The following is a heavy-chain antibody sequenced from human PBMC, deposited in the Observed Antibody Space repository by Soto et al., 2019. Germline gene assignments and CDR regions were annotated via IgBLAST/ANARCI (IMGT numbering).Heavy chain of an antibody. J-gene: IGHJ5*02. V-gene: IGHV3-33*01. D-gene: IGHD2-21*01. CDR2: IYSNGNNR. Sequence: QVQLVESGGGLVQPGGSLRLSCAASGFDFSNSGMHWVRQAPGKGLEWVAIIYSNGNNRYYADSLKGRFIISRDNSKNMLYLQMSSVTADDTAVYFCAADAQERDALGGDLVVATGLGSWGQGALVTVSS. CDR3: AADAQERDALGGDLVVATGLGS. CDR1: GFDFSNSG.